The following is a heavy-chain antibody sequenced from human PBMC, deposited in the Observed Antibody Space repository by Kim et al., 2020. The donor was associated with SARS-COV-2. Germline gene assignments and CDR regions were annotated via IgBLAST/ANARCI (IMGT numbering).Heavy chain of an antibody. CDR2: AYNGGE. CDR1: RLSATSDY. CDR3: ARSPIRYYGMDV. V-gene: IGHV3-53*01. Sequence: GGSLRLSCAASRLSATSDYMNWVRQAPGKGLEWVGLAYNGGEEYADSVKGRFTISRDSSRNTIFLHLRNLRAEDTAVYYCARSPIRYYGMDVWGQGTTVTVFS. D-gene: IGHD3-9*01. J-gene: IGHJ6*02.